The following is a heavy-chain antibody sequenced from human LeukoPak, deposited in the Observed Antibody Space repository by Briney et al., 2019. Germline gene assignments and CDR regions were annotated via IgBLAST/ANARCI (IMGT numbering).Heavy chain of an antibody. CDR3: ARAGPQYYDFWSGYYSFDY. V-gene: IGHV4-59*01. CDR2: IYYSGST. D-gene: IGHD3-3*01. Sequence: SETLSLTCTVSGGSISSYYWSWIRQPPGKGLEWIGYIYYSGSTNYNPSLKSRVTISVDTSKNQFSLKLSSVPAADTAVYYCARAGPQYYDFWSGYYSFDYWGQGTLVTVSS. CDR1: GGSISSYY. J-gene: IGHJ4*02.